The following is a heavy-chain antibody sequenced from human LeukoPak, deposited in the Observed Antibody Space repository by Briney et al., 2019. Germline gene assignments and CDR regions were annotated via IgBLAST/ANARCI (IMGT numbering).Heavy chain of an antibody. CDR1: GFTFSNYA. Sequence: GGSLRLSCAASGFTFSNYAMSWVRQAPGKGLEWVSAISGSGATTYSADSVKGRFTISRDNSKNTLYLHMHSLRAEDTAIYYCAETDYYYGMDVWGQGTTVTVSS. V-gene: IGHV3-23*01. CDR3: AETDYYYGMDV. CDR2: ISGSGATT. J-gene: IGHJ6*02.